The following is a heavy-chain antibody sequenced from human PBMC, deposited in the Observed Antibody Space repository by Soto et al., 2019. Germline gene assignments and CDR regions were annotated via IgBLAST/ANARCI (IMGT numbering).Heavy chain of an antibody. CDR2: INPNSGGT. V-gene: IGHV1-2*04. CDR3: ARECSSNKIYYYYYMDV. CDR1: GYTLTGYY. D-gene: IGHD2-2*01. Sequence: GASVKVSWKASGYTLTGYYMHWVRQATGQGLEWMGWINPNSGGTNYAQKCQGWVTMTRDTSISTAYVELSRLRSDDTAVYYCARECSSNKIYYYYYMDVLGKGTTVTVSS. J-gene: IGHJ6*03.